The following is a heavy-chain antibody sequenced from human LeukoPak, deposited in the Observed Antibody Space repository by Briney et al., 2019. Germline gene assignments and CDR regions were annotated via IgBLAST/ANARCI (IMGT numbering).Heavy chain of an antibody. CDR2: IYYSGST. CDR3: ARRGREFSPHAFDI. J-gene: IGHJ3*02. Sequence: PSETLSLTCTVSGGSISSGGYYWSWIRQHPGKGLEWIGSIYYSGSTYYNPSLKSRVTISVDTSKNQFSLKLSSVTAADTAVYYCARRGREFSPHAFDIWGQGTMVTVSS. D-gene: IGHD3-10*01. CDR1: GGSISSGGYY. V-gene: IGHV4-39*01.